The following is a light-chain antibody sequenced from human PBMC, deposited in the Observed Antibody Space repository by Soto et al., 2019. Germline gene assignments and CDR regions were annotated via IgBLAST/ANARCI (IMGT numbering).Light chain of an antibody. J-gene: IGKJ2*01. V-gene: IGKV3-20*01. Sequence: EIVLTQSPGTLSLSPGERATLSCRASQSVSSSYLAWYQQKPGQAPRLLFYGAYSRATGIPDRFSGSGSGTDFTLTVSRLEPEDFAVYYCQLYGSSPPVYTFGQGTKLEIK. CDR1: QSVSSSY. CDR3: QLYGSSPPVYT. CDR2: GAY.